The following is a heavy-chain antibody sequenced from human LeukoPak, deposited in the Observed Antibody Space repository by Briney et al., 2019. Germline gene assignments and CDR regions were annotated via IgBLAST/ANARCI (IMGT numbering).Heavy chain of an antibody. CDR3: ARDRPYYYDSSGYPFDY. V-gene: IGHV3-74*01. D-gene: IGHD3-22*01. CDR2: INSDGSWT. Sequence: GGSLRLSCAASGNYWMHWVRQVPGKGLVWVSHINSDGSWTSYADSVKGRFTISRDNSKNTLYLQMNSLRAEDTAVYYCARDRPYYYDSSGYPFDYWGQGTLVTVSS. CDR1: GNYW. J-gene: IGHJ4*02.